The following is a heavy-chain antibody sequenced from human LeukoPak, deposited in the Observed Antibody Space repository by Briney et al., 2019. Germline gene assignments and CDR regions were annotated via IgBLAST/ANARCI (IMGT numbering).Heavy chain of an antibody. D-gene: IGHD3-9*01. Sequence: KPSETLSLTCAVSGYSISSGYYWGWIRPPPGKGLEWIGSIYHSGSTFYNPSLKSRVTISADTSKNQFSLKLSSVTAADTAVYYCARGRRDILTGYYLQFLDYWGQGTLVTVSS. V-gene: IGHV4-38-2*01. CDR2: IYHSGST. CDR3: ARGRRDILTGYYLQFLDY. J-gene: IGHJ4*02. CDR1: GYSISSGYY.